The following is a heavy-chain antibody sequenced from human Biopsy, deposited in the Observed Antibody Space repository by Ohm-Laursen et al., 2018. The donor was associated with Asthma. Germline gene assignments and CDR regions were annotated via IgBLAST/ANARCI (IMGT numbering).Heavy chain of an antibody. CDR1: GFVFSQSG. D-gene: IGHD4-23*01. CDR2: ISSDGHNK. J-gene: IGHJ3*02. V-gene: IGHV3-30*03. Sequence: RSLRLSCAASGFVFSQSGMHWVRQAPGKGLEWVALISSDGHNKYYKDSVKGRFTISRDNSKLRLYLEINSLRVEDSAVYYCARESGQDSGGTGAFDRWGQGRMVAVSS. CDR3: ARESGQDSGGTGAFDR.